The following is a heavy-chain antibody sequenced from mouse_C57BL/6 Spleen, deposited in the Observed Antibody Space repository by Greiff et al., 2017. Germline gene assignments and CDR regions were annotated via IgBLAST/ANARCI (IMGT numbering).Heavy chain of an antibody. CDR1: GFTFTAYY. Sequence: DVQLVESGGGLVQPGGSLSLSCAASGFTFTAYYMSWVRQPPGKALEWLGFIRNKANGYTTDYSASLKGRFTISRDNSQSILYLQMNALRAEDSATYYCARSWTSRYFDVWGTGTTVTVSS. V-gene: IGHV7-3*01. CDR2: IRNKANGYTT. J-gene: IGHJ1*03. CDR3: ARSWTSRYFDV.